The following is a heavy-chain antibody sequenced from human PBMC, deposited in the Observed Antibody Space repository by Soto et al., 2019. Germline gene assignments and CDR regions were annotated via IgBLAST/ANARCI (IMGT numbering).Heavy chain of an antibody. Sequence: GGSLRLSCVASGFTFSSYAMHWVRQAPGKGLEWVAVTSYDGSNKFYADSVKGRFTISRDNSKNTLYVEMNSLRAEDTAVYYFARPPREYEFWSGYPRALLSFWGRGSSVTVSS. CDR2: TSYDGSNK. J-gene: IGHJ4*02. D-gene: IGHD3-3*01. CDR3: ARPPREYEFWSGYPRALLSF. CDR1: GFTFSSYA. V-gene: IGHV3-30-3*01.